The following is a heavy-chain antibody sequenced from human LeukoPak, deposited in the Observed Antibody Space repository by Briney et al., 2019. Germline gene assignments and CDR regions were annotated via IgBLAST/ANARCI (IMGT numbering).Heavy chain of an antibody. CDR1: AFTFNSYV. V-gene: IGHV3-23*01. D-gene: IGHD3-22*01. J-gene: IGHJ4*02. CDR2: ISGSGGST. CDR3: AGSISGNDYYFFSY. Sequence: GGSLRLSCAASAFTFNSYVMSWVRQTPGQGLEWVSTISGSGGSTNYADSVKGRFTISRDNSKNTLYLQMNSLRAEDTAVYYCAGSISGNDYYFFSYWGQGTLVTVS.